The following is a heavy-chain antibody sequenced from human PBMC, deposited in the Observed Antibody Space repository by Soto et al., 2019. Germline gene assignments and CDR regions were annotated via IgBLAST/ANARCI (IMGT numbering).Heavy chain of an antibody. J-gene: IGHJ6*02. Sequence: SVKVSCKASGGTFSSYAISWVRQAPGQWLEWMGGIIPIFCTSNYAQKFQGRVTITADKSTSTAYMELSSLRSEDTAVYYCARGYYDSSGYFYYYYYGMDVWGQGTTVTVSS. D-gene: IGHD3-22*01. CDR1: GGTFSSYA. V-gene: IGHV1-69*06. CDR2: IIPIFCTS. CDR3: ARGYYDSSGYFYYYYYGMDV.